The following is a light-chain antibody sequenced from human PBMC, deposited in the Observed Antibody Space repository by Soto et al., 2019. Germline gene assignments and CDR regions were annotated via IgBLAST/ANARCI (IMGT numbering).Light chain of an antibody. J-gene: IGKJ1*01. CDR3: QQRSDWPRT. CDR2: DAS. CDR1: QSVSSY. V-gene: IGKV3-11*01. Sequence: EIVLTQSPATLSLSPGERATLSCRASQSVSSYLAWYQQKVGQAPRLLIYDASNRATGIPARFSGSGSGTDVTLNISSLEPEDFAVYYCQQRSDWPRTFGQGTKVEIK.